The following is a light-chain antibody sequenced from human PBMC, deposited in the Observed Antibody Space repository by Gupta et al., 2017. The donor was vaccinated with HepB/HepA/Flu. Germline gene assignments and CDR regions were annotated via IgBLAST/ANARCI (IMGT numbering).Light chain of an antibody. V-gene: IGLV2-14*03. J-gene: IGLJ2*01. CDR2: DVT. CDR3: RSYTNSSTLV. Sequence: QSALTQPASVSRSPGQSITISCTGTSSDVGDHNYVSWYQQHPGKAPKLMIYDVTNRPSGVSNRFSGSKSGNTASLTISGLQAEDEADYYCRSYTNSSTLVFGGGTNLTVL. CDR1: SSDVGDHNY.